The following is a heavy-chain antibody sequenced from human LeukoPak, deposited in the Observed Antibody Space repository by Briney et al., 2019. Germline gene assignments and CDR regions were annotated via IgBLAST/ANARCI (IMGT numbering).Heavy chain of an antibody. CDR1: GFTFSSYS. CDR3: ARDRGVRGVTAFDI. J-gene: IGHJ3*02. D-gene: IGHD3-10*01. Sequence: GGSLRLPCAASGFTFSSYSMNWVRQAPGEGLEWVSSISSSSSYIYYADSVKGRFTISRDNAKNSLYLQMNSLRAEDTAVYYCARDRGVRGVTAFDIWGQGTMVTVSS. V-gene: IGHV3-21*01. CDR2: ISSSSSYI.